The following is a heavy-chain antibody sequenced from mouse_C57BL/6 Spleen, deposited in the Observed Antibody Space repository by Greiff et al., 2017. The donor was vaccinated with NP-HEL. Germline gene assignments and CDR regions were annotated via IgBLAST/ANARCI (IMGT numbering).Heavy chain of an antibody. CDR2: INPGSGGT. CDR3: ARGGSTWFAY. J-gene: IGHJ3*01. CDR1: GYAFTNYL. Sequence: VQLQESGAELVRPGTSVKVSCKASGYAFTNYLIEWVKQRPGQGLEWIGVINPGSGGTNYNEKFKGKATLTADKSSSTAYMQLSSLTSEDSAVYLCARGGSTWFAYWGQGTLVTVSA. V-gene: IGHV1-54*01. D-gene: IGHD1-3*01.